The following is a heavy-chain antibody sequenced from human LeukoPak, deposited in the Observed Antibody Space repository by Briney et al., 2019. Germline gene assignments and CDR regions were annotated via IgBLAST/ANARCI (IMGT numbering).Heavy chain of an antibody. CDR3: TVDTDYFEGLGFPRPALNDY. D-gene: IGHD3-22*01. CDR1: GFTFSSYW. CDR2: INGDGSIT. Sequence: PGGSLRLSCAASGFTFSSYWMHWVRQAPGKGLLWVSCINGDGSITSTADSVKGRFTISRDNAKNSLYLQMNSLRVEDTAVYFCTVDTDYFEGLGFPRPALNDYWGQGTLVTVSS. V-gene: IGHV3-74*01. J-gene: IGHJ4*02.